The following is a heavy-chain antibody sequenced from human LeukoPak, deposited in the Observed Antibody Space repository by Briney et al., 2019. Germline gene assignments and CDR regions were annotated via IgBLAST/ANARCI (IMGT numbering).Heavy chain of an antibody. CDR1: GYSFTSYW. V-gene: IGHV5-51*01. CDR3: ARGPRVYYFDY. J-gene: IGHJ4*02. CDR2: FYPGDSHT. Sequence: GESLKISCKGSGYSFTSYWIGWVRRMPGKGLEWMGIFYPGDSHTRYSPSFQGQVTISGDKSVSTGYLQWSSLKASDTAMYYCARGPRVYYFDYWGQGTLVTVSS.